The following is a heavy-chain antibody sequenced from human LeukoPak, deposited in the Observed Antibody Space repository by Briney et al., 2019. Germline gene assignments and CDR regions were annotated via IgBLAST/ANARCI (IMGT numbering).Heavy chain of an antibody. J-gene: IGHJ6*02. CDR2: ISYDGSNK. D-gene: IGHD1-14*01. V-gene: IGHV3-30*18. CDR1: GFTISSYG. Sequence: GGSLRLSCAASGFTISSYGMHWVRQAPGKGLEWVAVISYDGSNKYYADSVKGRFTISRDNSKNTLYLQMNSLRAEDTAVYYCAKDPDFYYYYGMDVWGQGPTVTASS. CDR3: AKDPDFYYYYGMDV.